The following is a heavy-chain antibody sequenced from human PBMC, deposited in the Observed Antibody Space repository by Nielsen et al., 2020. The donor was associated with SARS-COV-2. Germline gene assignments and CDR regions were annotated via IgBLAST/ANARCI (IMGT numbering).Heavy chain of an antibody. CDR2: IKEDGSET. CDR1: GFTFSGYW. D-gene: IGHD2-8*01. V-gene: IGHV3-7*05. J-gene: IGHJ3*01. Sequence: GGSLRLSCAASGFTFSGYWMSWVRHVPGKGLEWVANIKEDGSETYYVDSVKGRFTISRDNAKNSLSLQMYSLRAEDSAVYYCARDSRSCTRIDGRGEALEAGGQGKMVSVSS. CDR3: ARDSRSCTRIDGRGEALEA.